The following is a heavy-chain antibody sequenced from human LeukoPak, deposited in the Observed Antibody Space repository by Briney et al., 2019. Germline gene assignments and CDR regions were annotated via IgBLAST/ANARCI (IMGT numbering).Heavy chain of an antibody. CDR1: GFTFSSYG. V-gene: IGHV3-30*18. Sequence: PGRSLRLSCAASGFTFSSYGMHWVRQAPGKGLEWVAVISYDGSNKYYADSVKGRFTISRDNSKNTLYLQMNSLRAEDTAVYYCAKILSGDIVVVPWGQGTLVTVSS. CDR2: ISYDGSNK. CDR3: AKILSGDIVVVP. J-gene: IGHJ5*02. D-gene: IGHD2-2*01.